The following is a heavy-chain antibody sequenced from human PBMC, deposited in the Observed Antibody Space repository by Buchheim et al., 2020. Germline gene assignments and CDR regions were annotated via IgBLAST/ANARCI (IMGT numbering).Heavy chain of an antibody. CDR2: IYYSGST. J-gene: IGHJ5*02. CDR3: ARHIVGATYNWFDP. Sequence: QLQLQESGPGLVKPSETLSLTCTVSGGSISSSSYYWGWIRQPPGKGLEWLGSIYYSGSTYYHPSLKSRVTISVDTSKNQFLLKLSSVTAADTAVYYCARHIVGATYNWFDPWGQGTL. CDR1: GGSISSSSYY. D-gene: IGHD1-26*01. V-gene: IGHV4-39*01.